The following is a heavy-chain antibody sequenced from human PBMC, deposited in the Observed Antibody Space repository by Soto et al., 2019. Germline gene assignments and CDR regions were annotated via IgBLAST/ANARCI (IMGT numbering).Heavy chain of an antibody. Sequence: GGSLRLSWAASGFTFSSYAMSWVRQAPGKGLEWVSTISSYIYYADSVKGRFTISRDNAKNSLYLQMNSLRAEDTAVYYCARGVPGPYSSGWYFDYWGQGTLVTVSS. D-gene: IGHD6-19*01. CDR1: GFTFSSYA. CDR3: ARGVPGPYSSGWYFDY. J-gene: IGHJ4*02. V-gene: IGHV3-21*01. CDR2: ISSYI.